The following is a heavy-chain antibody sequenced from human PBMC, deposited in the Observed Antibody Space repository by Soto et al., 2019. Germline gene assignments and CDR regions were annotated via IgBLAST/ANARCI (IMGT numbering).Heavy chain of an antibody. V-gene: IGHV4-39*01. CDR3: ASLEGLATISYYFDY. CDR1: GGSISSSSYY. J-gene: IGHJ4*02. CDR2: IYYSGST. D-gene: IGHD3-9*01. Sequence: KTSETLSLTCTVCGGSISSSSYYWGWIRQPPGKGLEWIGSIYYSGSTYYNPPLESRVTISVDKSKNQFSLKLMSLSAADTAVYYCASLEGLATISYYFDYWGQGALVTVSS.